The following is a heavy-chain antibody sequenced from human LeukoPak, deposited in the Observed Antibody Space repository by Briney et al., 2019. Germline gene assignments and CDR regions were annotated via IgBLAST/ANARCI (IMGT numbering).Heavy chain of an antibody. CDR2: ISYDGSNK. CDR3: ARDGGIVGATSFDY. Sequence: GGSLRLSCAASGFTFSSYAMHWVRQAPGKGLEWVAVISYDGSNKYYADSVKGRFTISRDNSKNTLYLQVNSLRAEDTAVYYCARDGGIVGATSFDYWGQGTLVTVSS. J-gene: IGHJ4*02. V-gene: IGHV3-30*04. CDR1: GFTFSSYA. D-gene: IGHD1-26*01.